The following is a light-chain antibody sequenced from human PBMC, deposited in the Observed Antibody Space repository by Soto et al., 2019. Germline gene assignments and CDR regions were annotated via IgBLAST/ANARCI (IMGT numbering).Light chain of an antibody. CDR2: GAS. V-gene: IGKV3-20*01. CDR3: QQYGSSPIT. CDR1: QSVTTQ. J-gene: IGKJ5*01. Sequence: IVWTQSPGTLSLSPGERATLSCRASQSVTTQLAWYQQKPGQAPRLIIHGASSRATGVPDRITGSGSGTDFTLSISSLEPEDFAVYFCQQYGSSPITFGQGTRLEIK.